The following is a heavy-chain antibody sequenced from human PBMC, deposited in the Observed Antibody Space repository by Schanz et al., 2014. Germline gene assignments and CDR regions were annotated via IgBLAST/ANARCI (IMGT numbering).Heavy chain of an antibody. D-gene: IGHD6-13*01. CDR1: GFTFSSYG. CDR3: ARDSGSSSWYPSDY. J-gene: IGHJ4*02. V-gene: IGHV3-33*01. Sequence: LVESGGGVVQPGRSLRLSCAASGFTFSSYGMHWVRQAPGKGLEWVAVIWFDGNNKYYADSVKGRFTISRDNAKNSLYLQMNSLRAEDTALYYCARDSGSSSWYPSDYWGQGTLVTVSA. CDR2: IWFDGNNK.